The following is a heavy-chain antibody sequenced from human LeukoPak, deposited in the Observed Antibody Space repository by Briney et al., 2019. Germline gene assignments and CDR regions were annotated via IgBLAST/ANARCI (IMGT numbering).Heavy chain of an antibody. D-gene: IGHD5-12*01. V-gene: IGHV1-69*05. J-gene: IGHJ2*01. CDR3: ARDHSSWLRFGTLYWYFDL. Sequence: SVKVSCKASGYTFTSYGISWMRQAPGQGLEWMGRIIPIFGTANYAQKFQGRVTITTDESTSTAYMELSSLRSEDTAVYYCARDHSSWLRFGTLYWYFDLWGRGTLVTVSS. CDR1: GYTFTSYG. CDR2: IIPIFGTA.